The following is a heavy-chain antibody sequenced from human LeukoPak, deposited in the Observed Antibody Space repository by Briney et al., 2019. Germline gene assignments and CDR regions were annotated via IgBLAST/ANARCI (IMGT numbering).Heavy chain of an antibody. J-gene: IGHJ4*01. D-gene: IGHD1-26*01. CDR3: AKPSGSGVDY. V-gene: IGHV3-30*02. CDR2: IRYDGSHE. Sequence: TGGSLRLSCAASGFTFSSYSMHWVRQAPGKGLEWVAFIRYDGSHEYYADSVKGRFTISRDNSKNTLYLQMNSVRSEDTALYYCAKPSGSGVDYWGQGTRVTVSS. CDR1: GFTFSSYS.